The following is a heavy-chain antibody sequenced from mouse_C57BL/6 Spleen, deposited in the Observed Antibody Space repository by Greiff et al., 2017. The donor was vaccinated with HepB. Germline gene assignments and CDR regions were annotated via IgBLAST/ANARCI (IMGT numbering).Heavy chain of an antibody. J-gene: IGHJ1*03. Sequence: QVQLQQSGAELVKPGASVKLSCKASGYTFTSYWMQWVKQRPGQGLEWIGEIDPSDSYTNYNQKFKGKATLTVDTSSSTAYMQLSSLTSEDSAVYYCSYYGSSYWYFDVWGTGTTVTVSS. CDR1: GYTFTSYW. D-gene: IGHD1-1*01. CDR2: IDPSDSYT. V-gene: IGHV1-50*01. CDR3: SYYGSSYWYFDV.